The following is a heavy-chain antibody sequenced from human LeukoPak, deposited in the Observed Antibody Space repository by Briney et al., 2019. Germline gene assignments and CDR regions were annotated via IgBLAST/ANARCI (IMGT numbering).Heavy chain of an antibody. Sequence: PSETLSLTCTVSGGSIRSGSHYWGWIRQSPGKGLEWIGSIYYSGRTYYNPSLKSRVTISVDTSKNQFSLKLSSVTAADTAVYYRARRLVPAATFEYWGQGTLVTVSS. D-gene: IGHD2-2*01. V-gene: IGHV4-39*01. J-gene: IGHJ4*02. CDR3: ARRLVPAATFEY. CDR2: IYYSGRT. CDR1: GGSIRSGSHY.